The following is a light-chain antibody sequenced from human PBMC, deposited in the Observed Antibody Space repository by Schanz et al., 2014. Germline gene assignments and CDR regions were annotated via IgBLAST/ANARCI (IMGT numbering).Light chain of an antibody. V-gene: IGLV1-40*01. J-gene: IGLJ1*01. CDR3: KSSHNPRTDNV. CDR1: SSNIGARFD. CDR2: DSD. Sequence: QSVLTQPPSVSGAPGQRVTISCTGSSSNIGARFDVHWYQQLPGRAPKLLVYDSDSRPSGVPDRFSGSRSGTSASLPIAGVQAEDEADYYCKSSHNPRTDNVFGTRTKLTVL.